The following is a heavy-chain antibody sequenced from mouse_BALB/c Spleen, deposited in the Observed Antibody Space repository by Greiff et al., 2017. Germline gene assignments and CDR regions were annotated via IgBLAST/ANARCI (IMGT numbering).Heavy chain of an antibody. D-gene: IGHD2-4*01. J-gene: IGHJ1*01. CDR1: GFTFSSYA. CDR2: ISSGGST. Sequence: EVQGVESGGGLVKPGGSLKLSCAASGFTFSSYAMSWVRQTPEKRLEWVASISSGGSTYYPDSVKGRFTISRDNARNILYLQMSSLRSEDTAMYYCARGPYYDYPWYFDVWGAGTTVTVSS. CDR3: ARGPYYDYPWYFDV. V-gene: IGHV5-6-5*01.